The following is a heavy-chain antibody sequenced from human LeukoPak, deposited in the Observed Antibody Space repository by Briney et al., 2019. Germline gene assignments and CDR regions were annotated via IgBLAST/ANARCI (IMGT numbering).Heavy chain of an antibody. CDR3: TRGDLEWSTMPQYFDY. Sequence: GGSLRLSCTASGFTFGDYAMSWVRQAPGKGLEWVGFIRSKAYGGTTEYAASVKGRFTISRDDSKSIAYLQMNSLKTEDTAVYYCTRGDLEWSTMPQYFDYWGQGTLVTVSS. V-gene: IGHV3-49*04. CDR2: IRSKAYGGTT. J-gene: IGHJ4*02. D-gene: IGHD3-3*01. CDR1: GFTFGDYA.